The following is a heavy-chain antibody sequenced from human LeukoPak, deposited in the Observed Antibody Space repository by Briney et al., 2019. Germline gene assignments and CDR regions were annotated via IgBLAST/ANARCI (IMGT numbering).Heavy chain of an antibody. CDR1: GGSFSGYY. CDR3: ARGKPLLRLFDP. Sequence: SETLSLTCAVYGGSFSGYYWSWIRQPPGKGLEWIGEINHSGSTNYNPSLKSRVTISVATSKNQFSLKLSSVTAADTAVYYCARGKPLLRLFDPWGQGTLVTVSS. J-gene: IGHJ5*02. V-gene: IGHV4-34*01. D-gene: IGHD3-16*01. CDR2: INHSGST.